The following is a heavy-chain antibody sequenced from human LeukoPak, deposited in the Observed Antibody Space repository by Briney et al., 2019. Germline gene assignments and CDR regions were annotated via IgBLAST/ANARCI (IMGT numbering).Heavy chain of an antibody. CDR1: GGSFSGYY. Sequence: SETLSLTCAVYGGSFSGYYWSWIRQPPGKGLEWMGEINHSGSTNYNPSLKSRVTISVDTSKNQFSLKLSSVTAADTAVYYCAGFSSGWYYYYYYMDVWGKGTTVTISS. CDR3: AGFSSGWYYYYYYMDV. V-gene: IGHV4-34*01. D-gene: IGHD6-19*01. J-gene: IGHJ6*03. CDR2: INHSGST.